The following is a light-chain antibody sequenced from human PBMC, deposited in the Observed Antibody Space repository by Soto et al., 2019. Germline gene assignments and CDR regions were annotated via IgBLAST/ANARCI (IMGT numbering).Light chain of an antibody. V-gene: IGLV9-49*01. Sequence: QRVLTQPPSASASLGASVTLTCTLSSGYSNYKVDWYQQRPGKGPRFVMRVGTGGIVGSKGDGIPDRFSVLGSGLNRYLTIKNIQEEDESDYHCGADHGSGSNFVVVFGGGTKLTVL. CDR1: SGYSNYK. J-gene: IGLJ2*01. CDR2: VGTGGIVG. CDR3: GADHGSGSNFVVV.